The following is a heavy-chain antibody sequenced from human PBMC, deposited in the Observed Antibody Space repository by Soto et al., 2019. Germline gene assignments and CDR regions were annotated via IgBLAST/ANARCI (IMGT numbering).Heavy chain of an antibody. V-gene: IGHV3-13*05. D-gene: IGHD1-26*01. J-gene: IGHJ4*02. CDR3: ARQATATYHFDY. Sequence: GGSLRLSCAASGFTFSSYDMHWVRQATGKGLEWVSAIGTAGDPYYPGSVKGRFTISRENAKNSLYLQMNSLRVGDTAVYYCARQATATYHFDYWGQGTLVTVSS. CDR1: GFTFSSYD. CDR2: IGTAGDP.